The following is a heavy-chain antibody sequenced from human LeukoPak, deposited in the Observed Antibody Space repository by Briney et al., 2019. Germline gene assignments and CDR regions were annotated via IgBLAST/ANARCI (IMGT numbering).Heavy chain of an antibody. CDR1: GFTFGSYS. CDR3: ARAIRAVAGPIDY. CDR2: ISSSSTI. J-gene: IGHJ4*02. Sequence: GGSLRLSCAASGFTFGSYSMNWVRQAPGKGLEWVSYISSSSTIYYADSVKGRFTISRDNAKNSLYLQMNSLRAEDTAVYYCARAIRAVAGPIDYWGQGTLVTVSS. V-gene: IGHV3-48*01. D-gene: IGHD6-19*01.